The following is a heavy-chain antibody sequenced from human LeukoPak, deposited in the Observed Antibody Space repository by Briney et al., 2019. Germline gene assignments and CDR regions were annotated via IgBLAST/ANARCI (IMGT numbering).Heavy chain of an antibody. CDR3: AREIRGYCSSTSCYTWFDP. Sequence: ASETLSLTCTVSGVSISSGGNYWSWIRQHPGRGLEWIGYIYYSGSTYYNPSLKSRVIISVDTSKNQFSLKLSSVTAADTAVYYCAREIRGYCSSTSCYTWFDPWGQGTLVTVSS. V-gene: IGHV4-31*03. D-gene: IGHD2-2*02. CDR2: IYYSGST. CDR1: GVSISSGGNY. J-gene: IGHJ5*02.